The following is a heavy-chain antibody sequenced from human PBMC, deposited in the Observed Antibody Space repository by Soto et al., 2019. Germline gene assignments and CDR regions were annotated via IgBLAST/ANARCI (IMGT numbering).Heavy chain of an antibody. D-gene: IGHD3-10*01. CDR3: PEDSGGAYYCYYDMDF. CDR2: ISASGDTT. Sequence: GGSLRLSCAAPGYTFRTSAMNWVRQGPGKGLEWVSRISASGDTTYYASSVKGRFTISRDNSKNTLFLQMNTLSADDTAVYYCPEDSGGAYYCYYDMDFWCQRTSVSLSS. V-gene: IGHV3-23*01. CDR1: GYTFRTSA. J-gene: IGHJ6*02.